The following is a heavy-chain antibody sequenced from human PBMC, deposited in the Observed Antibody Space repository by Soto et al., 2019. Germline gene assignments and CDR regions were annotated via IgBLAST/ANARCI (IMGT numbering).Heavy chain of an antibody. D-gene: IGHD2-2*01. Sequence: GGSLRLSCAAYGVTFSSYAMHWVRQAPGKGLEWVAVISYDGSNQYYADSVKGRFTISRDNAKNTLYLQMNSLRVEDTALYYYARGTSVAYYYYGMDGWGQGTPVTVAS. V-gene: IGHV3-30*04. J-gene: IGHJ6*02. CDR3: ARGTSVAYYYYGMDG. CDR1: GVTFSSYA. CDR2: ISYDGSNQ.